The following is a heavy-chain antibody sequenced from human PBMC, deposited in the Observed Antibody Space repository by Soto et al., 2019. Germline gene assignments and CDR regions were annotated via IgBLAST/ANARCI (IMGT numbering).Heavy chain of an antibody. J-gene: IGHJ6*03. CDR1: GFTFSSYA. CDR3: AKDGGKDYYYYMDV. D-gene: IGHD1-26*01. CDR2: LSGGGSYT. V-gene: IGHV3-23*01. Sequence: EVQLLASGGDLVQPGGSLRLSCAASGFTFSSYAMSWVRQAPGKGLEWVSALSGGGSYTYYADSVTGRFTISRDNSKNTLYLQMNSLRAEDTAVYYCAKDGGKDYYYYMDVCGKGTTVTVSS.